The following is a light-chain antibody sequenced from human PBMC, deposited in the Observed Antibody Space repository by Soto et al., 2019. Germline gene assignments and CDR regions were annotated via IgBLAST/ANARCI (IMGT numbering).Light chain of an antibody. CDR3: QHYNNWPLT. CDR1: QTVNNN. V-gene: IGKV3-15*01. J-gene: IGKJ4*01. CDR2: GAS. Sequence: EIVMTQSPATLSVSPGERATLSCRASQTVNNNLAWYQQKPGQAPRLLIYGASARATGIPARFSGSGPGTEFTLTISGLQSEDFAVYYCQHYNNWPLTFGGGTKVEIK.